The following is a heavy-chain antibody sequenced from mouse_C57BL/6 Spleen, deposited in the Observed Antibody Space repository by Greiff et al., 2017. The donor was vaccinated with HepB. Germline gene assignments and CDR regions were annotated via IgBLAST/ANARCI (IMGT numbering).Heavy chain of an antibody. CDR1: GYAFSSYW. V-gene: IGHV1-80*01. CDR3: ARSSLWYFDV. J-gene: IGHJ1*03. CDR2: IYPGDGDT. Sequence: VQLVESGAELVKPGASVKISCKASGYAFSSYWMNWVKQRPGKGLEWIGQIYPGDGDTNYNGKFKGKATLTADKSSSTAYMQLSSLTSEDSAVYFCARSSLWYFDVWGTGTTVTVSS. D-gene: IGHD1-1*01.